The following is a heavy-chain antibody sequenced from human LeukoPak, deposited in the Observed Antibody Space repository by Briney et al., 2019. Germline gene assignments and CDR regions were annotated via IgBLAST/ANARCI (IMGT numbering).Heavy chain of an antibody. CDR1: GYTFTSYG. J-gene: IGHJ4*02. V-gene: IGHV1-18*01. CDR3: ARGYSPTMRTTGNDY. D-gene: IGHD1-1*01. CDR2: ISAYNGNT. Sequence: GASVKVSCKASGYTFTSYGISWVRQAPGQGLEWMGWISAYNGNTNYAQKFQGRVTMTRDTSIDTAYMELHSLRSEDTAVYYCARGYSPTMRTTGNDYWGQGTLVTVSS.